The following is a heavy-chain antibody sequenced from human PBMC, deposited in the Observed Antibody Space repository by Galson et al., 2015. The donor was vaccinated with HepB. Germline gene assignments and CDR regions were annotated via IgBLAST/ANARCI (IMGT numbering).Heavy chain of an antibody. Sequence: SLRLSCAASGFTFSNYAMDWVRQAPGKGLEWVSGMSSSGNSTYYADSVKGRFTISRDNSKNTLYLQMNSLRAEDTAVYYCARASRDYDILTGYYYVWVNLDYWGQGTLVTVSS. CDR1: GFTFSNYA. D-gene: IGHD3-9*01. J-gene: IGHJ4*02. CDR2: MSSSGNST. CDR3: ARASRDYDILTGYYYVWVNLDY. V-gene: IGHV3-23*01.